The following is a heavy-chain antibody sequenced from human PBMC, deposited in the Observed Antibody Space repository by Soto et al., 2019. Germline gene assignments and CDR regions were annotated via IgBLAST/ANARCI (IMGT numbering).Heavy chain of an antibody. J-gene: IGHJ4*02. Sequence: SETLSLTCTVSGGSVSSGNYYWSWIRQPPGKGLEWIGYIYYIGSTNYNPSLKSRVTISVDRSKNQFSLKLSSVTAADTAVYYCARYGGEPGIFDYWGQGTLVTVPS. CDR3: ARYGGEPGIFDY. CDR1: GGSVSSGNYY. D-gene: IGHD2-21*01. CDR2: IYYIGST. V-gene: IGHV4-61*01.